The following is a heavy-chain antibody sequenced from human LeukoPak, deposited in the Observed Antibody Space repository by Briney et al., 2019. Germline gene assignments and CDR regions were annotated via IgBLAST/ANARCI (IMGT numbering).Heavy chain of an antibody. CDR3: AREYYCSSTSCYLDY. CDR1: GFTVSSNY. CDR2: IWYDGSNK. D-gene: IGHD2-2*01. J-gene: IGHJ4*02. V-gene: IGHV3-33*08. Sequence: GGSLRLSCAASGFTVSSNYMSWVRQAPGKGLEWAAVIWYDGSNKYYADSVKGRFTISRDNSKNTLYLQMNSLRAEDTAVYYCAREYYCSSTSCYLDYWGQGTLVTVSS.